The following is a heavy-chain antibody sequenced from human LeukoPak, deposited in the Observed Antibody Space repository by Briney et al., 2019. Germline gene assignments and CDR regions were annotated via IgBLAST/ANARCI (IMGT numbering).Heavy chain of an antibody. CDR1: RFTFTNAW. V-gene: IGHV3-15*01. Sequence: TAGGSLRLSCAASRFTFTNAWMNWVRQAPGKGLEWVGRIKSKGDGETTDYAAPVKGRFTISRDDSNNTVYLQMNSLKIEDTAVYYCAIDEPNYAPYDFDYWGQGTLVTVSS. CDR3: AIDEPNYAPYDFDY. D-gene: IGHD4/OR15-4a*01. J-gene: IGHJ4*02. CDR2: IKSKGDGETT.